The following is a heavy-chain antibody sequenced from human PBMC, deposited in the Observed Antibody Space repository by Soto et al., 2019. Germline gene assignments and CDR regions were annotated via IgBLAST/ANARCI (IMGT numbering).Heavy chain of an antibody. J-gene: IGHJ6*02. CDR2: ISYDGSNK. V-gene: IGHV3-30*18. D-gene: IGHD6-13*01. CDR3: AKDGVAAAGMSYYYGMDV. CDR1: GFTFSSYG. Sequence: GGSLRLSCAASGFTFSSYGMHWVRQAPGKGLGWVAVISYDGSNKYYADSVKGRFTISRDNSKNTLYLQMNSLRAEDTAVYYCAKDGVAAAGMSYYYGMDVWGQGTTVTVSS.